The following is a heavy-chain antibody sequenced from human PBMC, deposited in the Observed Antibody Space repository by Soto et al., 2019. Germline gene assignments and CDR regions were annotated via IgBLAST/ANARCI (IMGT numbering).Heavy chain of an antibody. Sequence: SVKVSCKDCGGTFSSYSISWVRQAPGQGLEWMGRIIPILGIANYAQKFQGRVTITADKSTSTEYMELSSLRSEDTAVYYCVRRFEYRGYDYKPHDGFDIWGQGTMVTVSS. J-gene: IGHJ3*02. CDR3: VRRFEYRGYDYKPHDGFDI. V-gene: IGHV1-69*02. D-gene: IGHD5-12*01. CDR2: IIPILGIA. CDR1: GGTFSSYS.